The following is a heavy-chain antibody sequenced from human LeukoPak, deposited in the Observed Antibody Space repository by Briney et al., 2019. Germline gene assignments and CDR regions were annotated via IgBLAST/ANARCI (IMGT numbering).Heavy chain of an antibody. CDR3: ARRLNGGSTIFGGDNWFDP. CDR2: IYHSGST. V-gene: IGHV4-38-2*01. D-gene: IGHD3-3*01. J-gene: IGHJ5*02. CDR1: GYSISSGYY. Sequence: PSETLSLTCAVSGYSISSGYYWGWIRQPPGKGLEWIGSIYHSGSTYYNPSLKSRVTISVDTSKNQFSLKLSSVTAADTAVYYCARRLNGGSTIFGGDNWFDPWGRGTLVTVPS.